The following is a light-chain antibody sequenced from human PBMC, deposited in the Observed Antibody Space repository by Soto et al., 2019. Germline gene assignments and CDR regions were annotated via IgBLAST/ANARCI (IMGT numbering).Light chain of an antibody. CDR3: QQYNSYPIT. V-gene: IGKV1-5*01. J-gene: IGKJ5*01. Sequence: DIQMTQSPSTLSASVGDRVTITCRAGQSISSWLAWYQQKPGKAPNLLIFHASSLQSGVPSRFSGSGSGTEFTLTISSLQPDDFAIYFCQQYNSYPITFGQGTRLEIK. CDR1: QSISSW. CDR2: HAS.